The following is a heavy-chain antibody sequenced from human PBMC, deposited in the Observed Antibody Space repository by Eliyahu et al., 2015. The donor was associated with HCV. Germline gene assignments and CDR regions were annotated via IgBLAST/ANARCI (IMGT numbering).Heavy chain of an antibody. D-gene: IGHD6-19*01. V-gene: IGHV3-23*01. CDR3: AKDHPLLPAGPDWFDP. J-gene: IGHJ5*02. CDR1: GFTFSSYA. Sequence: EVQLLESGGGLVQPGGSLRLSCAASGFTFSSYAMSWVRQAPGKGLEWVSAISGSGGSTYYADSVKGRFTISRDNSKNTLYLQMNSLRAEDTAVYYCAKDHPLLPAGPDWFDPWGQGTLVTVSS. CDR2: ISGSGGST.